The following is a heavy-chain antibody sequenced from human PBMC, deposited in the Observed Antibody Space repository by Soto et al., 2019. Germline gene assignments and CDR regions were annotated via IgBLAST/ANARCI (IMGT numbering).Heavy chain of an antibody. CDR1: GYNFTSHY. V-gene: IGHV1-46*01. D-gene: IGHD2-21*01. CDR2: IYPRGGST. J-gene: IGHJ6*02. Sequence: GASVKVSCKTSGYNFTSHYIHWVRQAPGQRLESMGIIYPRGGSTIYAQKFQGKVTMTRDTSTHTLYMELSSLRSEDTAIYYCARVCYSSTGTTLHFHGLDVWGQGTTVTVSS. CDR3: ARVCYSSTGTTLHFHGLDV.